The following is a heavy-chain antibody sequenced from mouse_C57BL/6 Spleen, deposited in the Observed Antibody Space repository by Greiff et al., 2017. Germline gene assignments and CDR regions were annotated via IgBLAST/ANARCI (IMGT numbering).Heavy chain of an antibody. J-gene: IGHJ4*01. CDR2: IDPETGGT. CDR1: GYTFTDYE. D-gene: IGHD3-3*01. Sequence: QVQLQQSGAELVRPGASVTLSCKASGYTFTDYEMHWVKQTPVHGLEWIGAIDPETGGTAYNQKFKGKAILTADKSSSTAYMQLRSLTSEDSAVYYCTRFLRRAMDYWGQGTSGTVSS. CDR3: TRFLRRAMDY. V-gene: IGHV1-15*01.